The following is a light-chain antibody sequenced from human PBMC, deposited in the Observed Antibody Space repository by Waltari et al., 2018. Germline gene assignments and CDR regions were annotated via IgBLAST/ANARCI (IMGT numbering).Light chain of an antibody. CDR2: GAS. J-gene: IGKJ1*01. CDR3: QHYVRLPAT. Sequence: EIMLTQSPGTLSLSPGERATLSCRASQSISRSLAWYQHKPGQAPRLLIYGASSRATGIPDRFSGSGSGTDFSLTISRLQLEDFAVYYCQHYVRLPATFGQGTKVDIK. V-gene: IGKV3-20*01. CDR1: QSISRS.